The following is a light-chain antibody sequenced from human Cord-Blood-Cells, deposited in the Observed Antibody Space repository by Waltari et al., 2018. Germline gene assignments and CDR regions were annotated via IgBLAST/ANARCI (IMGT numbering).Light chain of an antibody. CDR2: GAS. CDR3: QQYGSSPLT. V-gene: IGKV3-20*01. CDR1: QSVSSSY. J-gene: IGKJ1*01. Sequence: EIVLTQSPGTLSLSPGERATPSCRASQSVSSSYLAWYQQKPGQAPRLLIYGASNRATGIPDRFSGSGSGTDFTLTISRLEPEDFAVYYCQQYGSSPLTFGQGTKVEIK.